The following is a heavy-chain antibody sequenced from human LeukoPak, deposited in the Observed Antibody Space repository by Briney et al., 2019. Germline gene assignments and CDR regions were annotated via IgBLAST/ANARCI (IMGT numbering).Heavy chain of an antibody. V-gene: IGHV3-15*01. CDR2: IKSKSERGTT. J-gene: IGHJ4*02. CDR1: GFTFSNGW. D-gene: IGHD2-2*02. CDR3: TSNLYCSTSSCYTLDN. Sequence: GGSLRLSYAASGFTFSNGWMSWLRQAPGKGLEWVGRIKSKSERGTTDYAAPVKRNFTISRDGSTNTVYLHMNSLKTEDTAVYFCTSNLYCSTSSCYTLDNWGEGTLVAVSP.